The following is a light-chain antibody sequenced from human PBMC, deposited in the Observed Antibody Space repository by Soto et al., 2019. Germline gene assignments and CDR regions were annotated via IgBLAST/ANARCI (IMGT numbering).Light chain of an antibody. V-gene: IGKV3-11*01. CDR2: DAS. CDR1: QIVSSY. Sequence: EIVLTQSPATLSLSPGERATLSCRASQIVSSYLAWYQQKPGQPPRLLIYDASNRATGIPARFSGSGSGTDFTLTISSLEPEDFAVYYCQQRSNWPPITFGQGTRLEIK. J-gene: IGKJ5*01. CDR3: QQRSNWPPIT.